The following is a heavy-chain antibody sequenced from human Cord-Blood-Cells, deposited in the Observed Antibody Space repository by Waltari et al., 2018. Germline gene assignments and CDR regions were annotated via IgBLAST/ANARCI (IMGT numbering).Heavy chain of an antibody. CDR3: ARLLLGAGDY. D-gene: IGHD3-16*01. Sequence: QLQLQESGPGLVKPSEPLSLTCTVPGGSISSSSYYWGWIRQPPGKGLEWIGSIYYSGSTYYNPSLKSRVTISVDTSKNQFSLKLSSVTAADTAVYYCARLLLGAGDYWGQGTLVTVSS. CDR1: GGSISSSSYY. V-gene: IGHV4-39*01. CDR2: IYYSGST. J-gene: IGHJ4*02.